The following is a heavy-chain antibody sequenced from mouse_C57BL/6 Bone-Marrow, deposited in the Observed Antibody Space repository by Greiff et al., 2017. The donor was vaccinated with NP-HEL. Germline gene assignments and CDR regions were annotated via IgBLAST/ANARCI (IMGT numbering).Heavy chain of an antibody. CDR1: GFTFSDYG. J-gene: IGHJ2*01. D-gene: IGHD1-1*02. CDR2: ISSGSSTI. CDR3: ARRRGYGFDY. Sequence: EVKVVESGGGLVKPGGSLKLSCAASGFTFSDYGMHWVRQAPEKGLEWVAYISSGSSTIYYADTVKGRFTISRDNAKNTLFLQMTSLRSEDTAMYYCARRRGYGFDYWGQGTTLTVSS. V-gene: IGHV5-17*01.